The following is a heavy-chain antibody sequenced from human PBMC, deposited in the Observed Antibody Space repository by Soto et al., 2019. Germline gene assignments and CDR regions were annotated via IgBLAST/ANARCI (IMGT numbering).Heavy chain of an antibody. V-gene: IGHV1-69*12. D-gene: IGHD5-12*01. CDR3: ARDPHGYNYGGYHYYAMDV. Sequence: QVQLEQSGAEVKKPGSSVKVSCKASGGTFSTYAISWVRQAPGQGLEWVGGIIVISGTTNYAQKFQGRVTITADESTSTAYMDLSSLKSEDTAVYYCARDPHGYNYGGYHYYAMDVWGQGTTVTVSS. CDR2: IIVISGTT. CDR1: GGTFSTYA. J-gene: IGHJ6*02.